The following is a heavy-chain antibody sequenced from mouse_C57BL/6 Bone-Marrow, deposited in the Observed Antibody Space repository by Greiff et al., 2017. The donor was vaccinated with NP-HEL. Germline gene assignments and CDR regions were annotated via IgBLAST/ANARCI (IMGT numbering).Heavy chain of an antibody. V-gene: IGHV1-55*01. CDR3: ARIYSNLWYFDV. CDR2: IYPGSGST. Sequence: QVQLQQPGAELVKPGASVKMSCKASGYTFTSYWITWVKQRPGQGLEWIGDIYPGSGSTNYNEKFKSKATLTVDTSSSTAYMQLSSLTSEDSAVYYCARIYSNLWYFDVWGTGTTVTVSS. D-gene: IGHD2-5*01. CDR1: GYTFTSYW. J-gene: IGHJ1*03.